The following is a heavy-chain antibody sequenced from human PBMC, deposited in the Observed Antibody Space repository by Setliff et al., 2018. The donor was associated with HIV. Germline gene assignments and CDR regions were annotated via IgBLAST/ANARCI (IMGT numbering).Heavy chain of an antibody. V-gene: IGHV4-38-2*01. CDR2: IYHSGNT. D-gene: IGHD5-18*01. CDR1: GYSISSCYY. J-gene: IGHJ4*02. CDR3: ARHLLRGYIYIVFDY. Sequence: ASETLSLTCAVSGYSISSCYYWGWIRQPPGKGLEWIGTIYHSGNTFYNPSLKSRLTISVDTSKNHFSLKLRSVTAADTAVYYCARHLLRGYIYIVFDYWGQGTLVTVSS.